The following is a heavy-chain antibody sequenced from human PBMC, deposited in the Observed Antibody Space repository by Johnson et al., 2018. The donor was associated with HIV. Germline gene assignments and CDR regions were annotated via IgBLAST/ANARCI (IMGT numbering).Heavy chain of an antibody. Sequence: QVQLVESGGGLVQPGGSLRLSCAASGFTFSSYGMHWVRQAPGKGLGWVAFIGYDGSNKYYADSVKGRFTISRDNSKNTLYLQMNSLRAEDTAVYYCAKDQYWGAFDIWGQGTMVTVSS. V-gene: IGHV3-30*02. CDR2: IGYDGSNK. CDR1: GFTFSSYG. J-gene: IGHJ3*02. CDR3: AKDQYWGAFDI. D-gene: IGHD2-8*02.